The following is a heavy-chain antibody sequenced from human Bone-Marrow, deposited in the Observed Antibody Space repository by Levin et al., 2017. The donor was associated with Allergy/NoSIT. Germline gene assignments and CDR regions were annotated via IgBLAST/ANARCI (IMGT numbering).Heavy chain of an antibody. CDR1: GFTFNDYT. Sequence: LSLTCAASGFTFNDYTMHWVRQAPQRGLEWVSLISWDASTTYYADSVRGRFTISRDNSKNALYLQMNSLTTEDTALYYCAKDLSPRIAVTGNIEYWGQGTLFTVSS. V-gene: IGHV3-43*01. CDR3: AKDLSPRIAVTGNIEY. CDR2: ISWDASTT. J-gene: IGHJ4*02. D-gene: IGHD6-19*01.